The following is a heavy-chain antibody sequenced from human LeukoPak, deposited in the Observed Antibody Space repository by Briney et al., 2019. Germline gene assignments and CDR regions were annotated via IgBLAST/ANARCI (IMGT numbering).Heavy chain of an antibody. V-gene: IGHV1-46*03. Sequence: ASVKVSCKXSGYTFTSYYMHWVRQAPGQGLEWMGIINPSGGSTSYSQKFQGRVTMTRDTSTSTVYMELSSLRSEDTAVYYCARADYDFWSGYGGGDYMDVWGKGTTVTVSS. CDR2: INPSGGST. D-gene: IGHD3-3*01. CDR3: ARADYDFWSGYGGGDYMDV. CDR1: GYTFTSYY. J-gene: IGHJ6*03.